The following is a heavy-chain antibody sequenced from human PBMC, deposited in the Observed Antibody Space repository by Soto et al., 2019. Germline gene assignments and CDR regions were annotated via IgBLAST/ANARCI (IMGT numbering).Heavy chain of an antibody. Sequence: SETLSLACIVSGGSISSDDYYWSWIRQPPGKGLEWIGYIYHSGSSYYNPSLKSRVTISVDTSKNQFSLKLSSVTAADTAVYYCARDYYGSGSPPLGYWGQGTLVTVSS. J-gene: IGHJ4*02. CDR3: ARDYYGSGSPPLGY. V-gene: IGHV4-30-4*02. CDR2: IYHSGSS. D-gene: IGHD3-10*01. CDR1: GGSISSDDYY.